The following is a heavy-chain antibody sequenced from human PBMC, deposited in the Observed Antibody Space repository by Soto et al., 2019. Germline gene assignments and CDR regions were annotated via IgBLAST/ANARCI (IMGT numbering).Heavy chain of an antibody. D-gene: IGHD3-16*02. CDR2: IYPGDSDT. CDR1: GYSFTSYW. J-gene: IGHJ3*02. V-gene: IGHV5-51*01. CDR3: ARVRFPPEYIWGSYRHPLDAFDI. Sequence: GESLKISCKGSGYSFTSYWIGWVRQMPGKGLEWMGIIYPGDSDTRYSPSFQGQVTISADKSISTAYLQWSSLKASDTAMYYCARVRFPPEYIWGSYRHPLDAFDIWGQGTMVTVSS.